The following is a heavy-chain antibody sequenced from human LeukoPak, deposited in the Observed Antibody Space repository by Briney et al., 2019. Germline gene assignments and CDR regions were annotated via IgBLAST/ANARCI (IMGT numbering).Heavy chain of an antibody. V-gene: IGHV3-21*01. CDR3: ARDPYSGGYGAYYDYYMDV. Sequence: GGSLRLSCAASGFTFSAYNMNWVRRTAGKGLEWVSSITTSSSYKFYADSVRGRFTISRDNAENSLYLQMNSLRDEDTAVYYCARDPYSGGYGAYYDYYMDVWGKGTTVTVSS. D-gene: IGHD6-19*01. CDR2: ITTSSSYK. J-gene: IGHJ6*03. CDR1: GFTFSAYN.